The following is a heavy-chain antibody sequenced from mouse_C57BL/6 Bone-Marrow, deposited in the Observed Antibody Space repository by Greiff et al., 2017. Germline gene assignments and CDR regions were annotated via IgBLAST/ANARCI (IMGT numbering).Heavy chain of an antibody. CDR3: AREGYYYGKGD. V-gene: IGHV1-69*01. CDR2: IYPSDSYT. D-gene: IGHD1-1*01. J-gene: IGHJ2*01. Sequence: VQLQQPGAELVMPGASVKLSCKASGYTFTSYWMNWVKQRPGQGLEWIGEIYPSDSYTNYNQKFKGKSTLTVDKSSSTAYMQLSSLTSEDSAVYYCAREGYYYGKGDWGQGTTLTVSS. CDR1: GYTFTSYW.